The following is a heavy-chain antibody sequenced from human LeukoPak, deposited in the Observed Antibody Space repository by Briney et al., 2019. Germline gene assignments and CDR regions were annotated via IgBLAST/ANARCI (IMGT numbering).Heavy chain of an antibody. V-gene: IGHV3-15*01. CDR2: IKSKTDGGTT. D-gene: IGHD3-22*01. CDR3: TTDLGYYDSSGSPGAFDI. CDR1: GFTFSNAW. Sequence: GGSLRLSCAASGFTFSNAWMSWVRQAPGKGLEWVGRIKSKTDGGTTDYAAPVKGRFTISRDESKNTLYLQMNSLKTEDTAVYYCTTDLGYYDSSGSPGAFDIWGQGTMVTVSS. J-gene: IGHJ3*02.